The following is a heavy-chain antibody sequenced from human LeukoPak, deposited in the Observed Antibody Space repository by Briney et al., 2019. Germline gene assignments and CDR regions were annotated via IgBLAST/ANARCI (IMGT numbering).Heavy chain of an antibody. CDR3: AKDFSGSGWYY. V-gene: IGHV3-23*01. CDR1: GFTFSNYA. Sequence: KSGGSLRLSCAASGFTFSNYAMSWVRQAPGKGLEWVSAISGSGGSTYYADSVKGRFTISRDNSKNTLYLQMNSLRAEDTAVYYCAKDFSGSGWYYWGQGTLVTVSS. CDR2: ISGSGGST. D-gene: IGHD6-19*01. J-gene: IGHJ4*02.